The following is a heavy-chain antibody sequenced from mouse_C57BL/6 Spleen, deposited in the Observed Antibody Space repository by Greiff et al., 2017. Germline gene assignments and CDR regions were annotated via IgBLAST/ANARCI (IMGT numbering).Heavy chain of an antibody. J-gene: IGHJ4*01. CDR3: ARAESNYAMDY. Sequence: QVQLKESGAELVRPGTSVKVSCKASGYAFTNYLIEWVKQRPGQGLEWIGVINPGSGGTNYNEKFKGKATLTADKSSSTAYMQLSSLTSEDSAVYFCARAESNYAMDYWGQGTSVTVSS. V-gene: IGHV1-54*01. CDR2: INPGSGGT. CDR1: GYAFTNYL. D-gene: IGHD5-1*01.